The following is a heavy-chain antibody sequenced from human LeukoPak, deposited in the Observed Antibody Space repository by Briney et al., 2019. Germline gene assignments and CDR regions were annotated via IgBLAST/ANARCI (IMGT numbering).Heavy chain of an antibody. CDR1: GGSFSGYY. V-gene: IGHV4-34*01. CDR3: ARRYTGYFDY. J-gene: IGHJ4*02. CDR2: INHSGST. Sequence: PSETLSLTCAVYGGSFSGYYWSWIRQPPGKGLEWIGEINHSGSTNYNPSLKSRVTISVDTSKNQFSLKLSSVTAADTAVYYCARRYTGYFDYWGQGTLVTVSS. D-gene: IGHD3-16*02.